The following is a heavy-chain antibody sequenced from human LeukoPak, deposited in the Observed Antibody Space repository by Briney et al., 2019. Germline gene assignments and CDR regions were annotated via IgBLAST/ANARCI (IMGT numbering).Heavy chain of an antibody. J-gene: IGHJ4*02. V-gene: IGHV1-69*05. CDR2: IIPIFGTA. CDR1: GGTFSSYA. D-gene: IGHD5-24*01. Sequence: SVKVSCKASGGTFSSYAISWVRQAPGQGLEWMGGIIPIFGTANYAQKFQGRVTITTDESTSTAYMELSSLRSEGTAVYYFSRWRWLQSVFDYWGQPTLV. CDR3: SRWRWLQSVFDY.